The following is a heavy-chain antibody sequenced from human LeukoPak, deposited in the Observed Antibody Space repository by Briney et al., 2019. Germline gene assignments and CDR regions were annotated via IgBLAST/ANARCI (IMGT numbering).Heavy chain of an antibody. CDR3: ARGLLWFGELFSWFDP. CDR1: GGSISSSNW. D-gene: IGHD3-10*01. V-gene: IGHV4-4*02. CDR2: IYHSGST. J-gene: IGHJ5*02. Sequence: KASETLSLTCAVSGGSISSSNWWSWVRQPPGKGLEWIGEIYHSGSTNYNPSLKSRVTISVDKSKNQFSLKLSSVTAADTAVYYCARGLLWFGELFSWFDPWGQGTLVTVSS.